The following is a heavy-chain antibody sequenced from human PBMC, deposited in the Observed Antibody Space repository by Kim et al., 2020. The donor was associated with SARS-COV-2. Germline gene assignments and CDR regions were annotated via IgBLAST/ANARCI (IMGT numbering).Heavy chain of an antibody. D-gene: IGHD3-10*01. J-gene: IGHJ6*01. CDR3: ARHGGASGYYCYYGRDV. CDR1: GASISSNDYY. Sequence: SETLSLTCTVSGASISSNDYYWGWNRQAPGKGLEWIGSSCLSGGICYNSSLKSRVTISVDTSTNQFSLKLSPVTAADTAFYYCARHGGASGYYCYYGRDV. V-gene: IGHV4-39*01. CDR2: SCLSGGI.